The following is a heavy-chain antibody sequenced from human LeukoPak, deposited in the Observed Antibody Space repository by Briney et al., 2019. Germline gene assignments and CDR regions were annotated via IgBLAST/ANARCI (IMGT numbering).Heavy chain of an antibody. CDR1: GFTFSSYA. V-gene: IGHV3-23*01. D-gene: IGHD3-16*02. CDR3: AIPGPSYRRFDH. Sequence: GGSLRLSCAASGFTFSSYAMSWVRQAPVQGLELVSAISTSGSSTYYADSVKGRFTISRDNSKNTLYLQMNSLRVEDTAVYYCAIPGPSYRRFDHWGQGTLVSVSS. J-gene: IGHJ4*02. CDR2: ISTSGSST.